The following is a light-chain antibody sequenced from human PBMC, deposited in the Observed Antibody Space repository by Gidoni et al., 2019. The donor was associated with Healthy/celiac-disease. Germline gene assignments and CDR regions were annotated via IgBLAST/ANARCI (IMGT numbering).Light chain of an antibody. CDR3: CSYAGSYTWV. J-gene: IGLJ3*02. Sequence: QSALTQPRSVSGSPGPSVTISCTGPSSDVGGYNYFSWYHQHPGKAPKLMIYDVSKRPSGVPDRFSGSKSGNTASLTISGLQAEDEADYYCCSYAGSYTWVFGGGTKLTVL. CDR2: DVS. CDR1: SSDVGGYNY. V-gene: IGLV2-11*01.